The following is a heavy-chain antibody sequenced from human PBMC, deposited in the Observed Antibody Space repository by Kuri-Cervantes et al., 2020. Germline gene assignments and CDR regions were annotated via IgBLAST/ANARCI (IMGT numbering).Heavy chain of an antibody. V-gene: IGHV1-2*02. CDR2: ISPKTGGT. J-gene: IGHJ5*02. CDR1: GYTFTGYY. Sequence: ASVKVSCKASGYTFTGYYMHWVRQAPGQGLEWMGWISPKTGGTNYAQKFQGRVTITRDTSINTVYMELSRLTSDDTAVYYCARDLPAMASTSNRKRWFDPWGQGTLVTVSS. CDR3: ARDLPAMASTSNRKRWFDP. D-gene: IGHD5-18*01.